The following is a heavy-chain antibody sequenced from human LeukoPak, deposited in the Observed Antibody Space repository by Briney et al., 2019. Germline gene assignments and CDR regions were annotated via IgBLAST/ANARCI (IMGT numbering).Heavy chain of an antibody. D-gene: IGHD4-17*01. J-gene: IGHJ6*02. V-gene: IGHV3-23*01. Sequence: GGSLKLFCAASGFTLCSYSMRWVRQAPREGLEWVSAISGSGGSTYYADSVKGRFTISRDNSKNTLYLQMNSLRAEDTAVYYCAKVPRGDYGEGYGMDVWGQGTTVTVSS. CDR3: AKVPRGDYGEGYGMDV. CDR1: GFTLCSYS. CDR2: ISGSGGST.